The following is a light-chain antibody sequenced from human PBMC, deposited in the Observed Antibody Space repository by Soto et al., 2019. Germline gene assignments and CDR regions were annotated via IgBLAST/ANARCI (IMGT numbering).Light chain of an antibody. CDR2: AAS. V-gene: IGKV1-27*01. J-gene: IGKJ1*01. CDR1: QGITNS. Sequence: DIQMTQSPSSLSASVGDRVTITCRASQGITNSLAWYQQRPGNVPKLLIYAASTLQSGVPSRFSGSGSGTDFTLTISSLQPEDVATYYCQKYNSAPWTFGQGTKVEI. CDR3: QKYNSAPWT.